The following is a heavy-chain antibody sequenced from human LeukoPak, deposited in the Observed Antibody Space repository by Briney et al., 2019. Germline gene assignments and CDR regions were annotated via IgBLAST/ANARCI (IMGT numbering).Heavy chain of an antibody. Sequence: SETLSLTCTVSGGSISSYYWSWIRQPPGKGLEWIGYIYYSGSTYYNPSLRSRVTISVDTSKNQFSLKLSSVTAADTAVYYCARDGGDGYTPADRFDYWGQGTLVTVSS. V-gene: IGHV4-59*12. CDR3: ARDGGDGYTPADRFDY. J-gene: IGHJ4*02. D-gene: IGHD5-24*01. CDR2: IYYSGST. CDR1: GGSISSYY.